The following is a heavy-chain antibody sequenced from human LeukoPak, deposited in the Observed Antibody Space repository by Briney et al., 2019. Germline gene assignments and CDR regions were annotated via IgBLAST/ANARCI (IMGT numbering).Heavy chain of an antibody. CDR1: GGSISSYY. CDR3: ARDRSVVVASNWFDP. V-gene: IGHV4-4*09. J-gene: IGHJ5*02. Sequence: SETLSLTCTVSGGSISSYYWSWIRQPPGKGLEWIGYIYTSGSTNYNPSLKSRVTISVDTSKNQFSLKLSSVTAADTAVYYCARDRSVVVASNWFDPWGQGTLVTVSS. CDR2: IYTSGST. D-gene: IGHD2-15*01.